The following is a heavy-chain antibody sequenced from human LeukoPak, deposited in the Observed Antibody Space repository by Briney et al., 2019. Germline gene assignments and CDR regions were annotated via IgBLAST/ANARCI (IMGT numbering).Heavy chain of an antibody. Sequence: GGSLRLSCAPSGFTSSSYAMSWVRHAPGKGLEWVSAISGSGGSTYYADSVKGRFTISTDNSKNTLYLQMNSLRAEDTAVYYCAKEWAYGSGSYYDYWGKGTLVTVFS. J-gene: IGHJ4*02. V-gene: IGHV3-23*01. CDR2: ISGSGGST. CDR1: GFTSSSYA. CDR3: AKEWAYGSGSYYDY. D-gene: IGHD3-10*01.